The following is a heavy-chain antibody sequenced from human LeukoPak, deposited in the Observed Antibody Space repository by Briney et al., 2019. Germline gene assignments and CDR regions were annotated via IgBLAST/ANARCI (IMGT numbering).Heavy chain of an antibody. Sequence: QPGGSLRLSCAASGFTFSSYAMHWVRQAPGKGLEWVTIISYDGSSKYYADSVKGRFTISRDNSKSTLYIQMNSLRAEDTAVYYCARAKPKNMVRGLIMRRESRYYFDYWGQGTLVTVSS. J-gene: IGHJ4*02. CDR2: ISYDGSSK. V-gene: IGHV3-30*14. D-gene: IGHD3-10*01. CDR1: GFTFSSYA. CDR3: ARAKPKNMVRGLIMRRESRYYFDY.